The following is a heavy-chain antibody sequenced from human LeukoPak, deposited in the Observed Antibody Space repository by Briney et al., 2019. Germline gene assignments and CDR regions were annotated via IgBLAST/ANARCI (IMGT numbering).Heavy chain of an antibody. D-gene: IGHD3-3*01. V-gene: IGHV3-11*04. CDR2: ISSGAGTI. Sequence: GGSLRLSCVASGFTFSDYYMSWIRQAPGKGLEWVSYISSGAGTIYYADSVKGRFTISRDNAKNSLYLQMNSLRAEDTAVYYCAHLEGMVIQNWGQGTLVTVSS. CDR1: GFTFSDYY. J-gene: IGHJ1*01. CDR3: AHLEGMVIQN.